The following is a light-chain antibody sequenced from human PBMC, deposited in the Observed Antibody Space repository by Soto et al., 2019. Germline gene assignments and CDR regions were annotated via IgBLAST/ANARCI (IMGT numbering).Light chain of an antibody. CDR2: AAS. CDR3: LQNYNFPWT. J-gene: IGKJ1*01. Sequence: AIQMTQSPSSLSASVGDRVTVTCRASQGITNDLGWYQQKPGKAPNLLIYAASSLQSGVPSRFSGSGSGTDFTLTISSLQPEDFATYYCLQNYNFPWTFGQGTKVEIK. V-gene: IGKV1-6*01. CDR1: QGITND.